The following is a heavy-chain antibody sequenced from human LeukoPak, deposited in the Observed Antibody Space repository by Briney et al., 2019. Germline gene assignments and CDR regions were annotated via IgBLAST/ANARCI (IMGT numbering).Heavy chain of an antibody. J-gene: IGHJ4*02. D-gene: IGHD6-19*01. CDR1: GGSVSSGTYY. CDR2: IYYSGST. V-gene: IGHV4-61*01. Sequence: PSETLSLTCTVPGGSVSSGTYYWSWIRQPPGKGLECIGNIYYSGSTNYNPSLKSRVTISVDTSKNQFSLKLSSVTAADTAVYYCARGYGSGWYFDYWGQGTLVTVSS. CDR3: ARGYGSGWYFDY.